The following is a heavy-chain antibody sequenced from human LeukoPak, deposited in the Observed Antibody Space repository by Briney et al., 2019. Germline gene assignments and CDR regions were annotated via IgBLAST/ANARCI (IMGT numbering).Heavy chain of an antibody. V-gene: IGHV2-5*02. J-gene: IGHJ5*02. CDR1: GFSLSTSGVG. Sequence: SGPTLVHPTQALTLTCTFSGFSLSTSGVGVGWIRQPPVKALEWLAPIYWDDDKRYSPSLKSRLTITKYACKNQVALTMTNMDTVDTATYYCAHRMLETYYDRFDPWGQGTLVTVSS. D-gene: IGHD3-9*01. CDR3: AHRMLETYYDRFDP. CDR2: IYWDDDK.